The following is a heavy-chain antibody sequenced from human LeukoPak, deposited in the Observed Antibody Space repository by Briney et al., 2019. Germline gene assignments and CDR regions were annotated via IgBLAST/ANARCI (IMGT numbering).Heavy chain of an antibody. V-gene: IGHV3-53*01. D-gene: IGHD3-10*01. Sequence: GGSLRLSSAASGFTVSADYMSCVPQAPGKGLEWVSVIYSGGSTYYSESVKGRFTISRDNSKKTLYLQTNRLRAEDTAVYYCARDKRITSDAFDIWGQGTMVTVSS. CDR3: ARDKRITSDAFDI. CDR1: GFTVSADY. J-gene: IGHJ3*02. CDR2: IYSGGST.